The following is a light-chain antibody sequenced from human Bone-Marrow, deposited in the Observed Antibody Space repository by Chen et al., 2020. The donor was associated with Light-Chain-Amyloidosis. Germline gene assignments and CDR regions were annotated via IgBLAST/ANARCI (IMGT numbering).Light chain of an antibody. CDR3: QQRYSTLGIT. CDR1: QSISSY. V-gene: IGKV1-39*01. J-gene: IGKJ5*01. Sequence: DIQMTQSPSSLSASVGDRVTITCRASQSISSYLNWYQQKPGKAPKLLIYAASSLQSGVPSRFSGSGSGTDFTLTISSLQPEDFAPYYCQQRYSTLGITFGQGTRLEL. CDR2: AAS.